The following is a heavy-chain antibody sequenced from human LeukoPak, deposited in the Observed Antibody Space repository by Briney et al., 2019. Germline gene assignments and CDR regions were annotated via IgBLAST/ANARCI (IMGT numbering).Heavy chain of an antibody. CDR1: GFTFSSYA. D-gene: IGHD5-18*01. CDR3: ARDHKGYSYGYRRGYSDYYYMDV. J-gene: IGHJ6*03. V-gene: IGHV3-23*01. Sequence: GGSLRVSCAASGFTFSSYAMSWVRQAPGKGLEWVSFISGSGGSTYYVDSVKGRFTISRDNSKDTLYLQMNSLRAEDTAVYYCARDHKGYSYGYRRGYSDYYYMDVWGKGTTVTVSS. CDR2: ISGSGGST.